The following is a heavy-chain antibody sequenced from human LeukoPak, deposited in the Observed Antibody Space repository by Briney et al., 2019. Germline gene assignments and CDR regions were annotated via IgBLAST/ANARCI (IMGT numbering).Heavy chain of an antibody. D-gene: IGHD3-3*01. CDR1: GFTFTSSA. CDR3: ARGSPVFGVVIIPEDAADI. V-gene: IGHV1-58*01. CDR2: IAVGSGKT. J-gene: IGHJ3*02. Sequence: SVKVSCKASGFTFTSSAVQWVRQARGQRLEWIGWIAVGSGKTNYAQKFQERVIITRDMSTSTAYMELSSLRSEDTAVYYCARGSPVFGVVIIPEDAADIWGQGTMVIVS.